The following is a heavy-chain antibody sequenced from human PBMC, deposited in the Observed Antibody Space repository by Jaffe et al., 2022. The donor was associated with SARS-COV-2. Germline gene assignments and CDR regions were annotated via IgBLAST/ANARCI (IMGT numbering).Heavy chain of an antibody. CDR3: ARFPIAASVPYYMDV. CDR1: GDSISSNYY. J-gene: IGHJ6*03. CDR2: ISHTGTT. V-gene: IGHV4-38-2*02. Sequence: QLQLQESGPGLVKPSETLSLTCSVSGDSISSNYYWGYIRQSPGKGLEWLASISHTGTTYYNASLRSRVTMLLDASRNQFSLRLTSVTAADAAVYYCARFPIAASVPYYMDVWGRGTTVIVSS. D-gene: IGHD6-13*01.